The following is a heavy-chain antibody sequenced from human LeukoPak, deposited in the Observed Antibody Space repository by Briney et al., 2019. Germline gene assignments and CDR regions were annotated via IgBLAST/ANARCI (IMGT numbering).Heavy chain of an antibody. V-gene: IGHV3-9*01. CDR2: ISWNSGSI. Sequence: GGTLRLSCAASGFTFDDYAMHWVRQAPGKGLEWVSGISWNSGSIDFADSVKGRFTISRDSAKNSLYLQMNSLRTEDTALYYCAKSVSGYRTPFDYWGQGTLVTVSS. J-gene: IGHJ4*02. D-gene: IGHD3-22*01. CDR1: GFTFDDYA. CDR3: AKSVSGYRTPFDY.